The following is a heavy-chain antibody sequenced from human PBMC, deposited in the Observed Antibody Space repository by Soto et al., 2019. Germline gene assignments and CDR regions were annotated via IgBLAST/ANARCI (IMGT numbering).Heavy chain of an antibody. CDR3: ARGNPITMIVVVATDFDY. D-gene: IGHD3-22*01. CDR2: ISSSGSTI. J-gene: IGHJ4*02. V-gene: IGHV3-48*02. CDR1: GFTFSSYS. Sequence: EEQLVESGGGLVQPGGSLRLSCAASGFTFSSYSMNWVRQAPGKGLEWVSYISSSGSTIYYADSVKGRFTISRDNAKNAVSLQMNSMRDDDTAVYYWARGNPITMIVVVATDFDYWGQGPLATVSS.